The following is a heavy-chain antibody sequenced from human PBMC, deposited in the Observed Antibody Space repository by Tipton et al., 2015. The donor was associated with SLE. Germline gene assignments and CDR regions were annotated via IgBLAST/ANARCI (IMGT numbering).Heavy chain of an antibody. CDR3: ARGWDYLDQAGIDY. V-gene: IGHV4-39*07. CDR2: IYYSGST. Sequence: TLSLTCTVSGGSISSSSYYWGWIRQPPGKGLEWIGSIYYSGSTYYNPSLMSRVTISVDTSKNQFSLKLSSVTAADTAVYYCARGWDYLDQAGIDYWGQGTLVTVSS. J-gene: IGHJ4*02. D-gene: IGHD1-7*01. CDR1: GGSISSSSYY.